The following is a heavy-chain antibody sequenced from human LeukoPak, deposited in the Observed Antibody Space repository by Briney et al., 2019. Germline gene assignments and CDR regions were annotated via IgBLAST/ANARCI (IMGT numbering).Heavy chain of an antibody. Sequence: PGRSLRLTGAASGFTFSSYGMHWVRQAPGKGLEGMAVRWCDGSNKYYADSVKGRFTISRDNAKNTLYLQMNSLRAEDTAVYYCAKVYYDSSGYGAFDIWGQGTMVTVSS. D-gene: IGHD3-22*01. CDR2: RWCDGSNK. CDR3: AKVYYDSSGYGAFDI. CDR1: GFTFSSYG. J-gene: IGHJ3*02. V-gene: IGHV3-33*06.